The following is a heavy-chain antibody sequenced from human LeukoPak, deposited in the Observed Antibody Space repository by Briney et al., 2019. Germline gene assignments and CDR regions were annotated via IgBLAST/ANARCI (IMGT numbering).Heavy chain of an antibody. V-gene: IGHV3-48*01. Sequence: GGSLRLSCAGSGFTFSDYSMNWVRQAPGKGLEWVSYISSGSSTIDNADSVKGRFTISRDNAKNSLYLQMNSLRAEDTAVYYCARVYRNEEGFWTPNNYMDVWGKGTTVTVSS. J-gene: IGHJ6*03. CDR3: ARVYRNEEGFWTPNNYMDV. D-gene: IGHD3/OR15-3a*01. CDR1: GFTFSDYS. CDR2: ISSGSSTI.